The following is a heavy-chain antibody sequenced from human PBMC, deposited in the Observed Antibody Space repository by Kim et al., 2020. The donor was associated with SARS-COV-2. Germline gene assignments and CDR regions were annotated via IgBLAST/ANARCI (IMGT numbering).Heavy chain of an antibody. D-gene: IGHD4-4*01. CDR2: INHSGST. J-gene: IGHJ6*02. CDR3: ARGSTVTTFFIYSYYGMDV. V-gene: IGHV4-34*01. CDR1: FSGYY. Sequence: FSGYYWSWIRQPPGKGLEWIGEINHSGSTNYNPSLKSRVTISIDTSKNQFSLKLSSVTAADTAMYYCARGSTVTTFFIYSYYGMDVWGQGTKVTV.